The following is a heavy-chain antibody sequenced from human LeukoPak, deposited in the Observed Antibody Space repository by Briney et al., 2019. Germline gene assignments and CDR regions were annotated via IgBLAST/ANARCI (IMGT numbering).Heavy chain of an antibody. V-gene: IGHV3-53*01. CDR2: IYSGGST. Sequence: GGSLRLSCAASGFTVSSNYMTWVRQAPGKGLEWVSLIYSGGSTYYADSVKGRFTISRDNSKNTLYLQMNSLRAEDTAVYYCARDGGSSWYFDYWGQGTLATVSS. CDR1: GFTVSSNY. CDR3: ARDGGSSWYFDY. J-gene: IGHJ4*02. D-gene: IGHD6-13*01.